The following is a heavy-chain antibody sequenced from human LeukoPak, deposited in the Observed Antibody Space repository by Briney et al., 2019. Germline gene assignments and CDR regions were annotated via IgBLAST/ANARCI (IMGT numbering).Heavy chain of an antibody. CDR1: GFTFSSYS. CDR2: IGGSGIRT. Sequence: GGSLRLSCAASGFTFSSYSMNWVRQAPGRGLEWVSGIGGSGIRTYYADSVKGRFTISRDNSRNTLYLQMNSLRHEDTAVYYCARDRYSGSGSYHSWSDPWGQGTLVTVSS. J-gene: IGHJ5*02. D-gene: IGHD3-10*01. V-gene: IGHV3-23*01. CDR3: ARDRYSGSGSYHSWSDP.